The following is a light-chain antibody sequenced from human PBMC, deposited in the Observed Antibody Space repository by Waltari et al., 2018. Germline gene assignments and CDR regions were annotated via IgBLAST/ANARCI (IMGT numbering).Light chain of an antibody. CDR3: SSYTSSSPYV. Sequence: QSALTQPASVSGSPGQSITISCTGTSSDVGGYHYLSWYQQHPGTAPKLMIYDVSNRPSGVSNRFSGSKSGNTASLTISGLQAEDEADYYCSSYTSSSPYVFGTGTKVTVL. J-gene: IGLJ1*01. V-gene: IGLV2-14*03. CDR1: SSDVGGYHY. CDR2: DVS.